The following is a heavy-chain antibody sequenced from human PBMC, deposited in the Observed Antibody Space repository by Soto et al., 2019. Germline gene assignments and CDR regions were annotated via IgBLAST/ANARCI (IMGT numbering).Heavy chain of an antibody. J-gene: IGHJ6*02. CDR2: ISPGSRYP. D-gene: IGHD6-25*01. V-gene: IGHV3-11*06. CDR1: GFTFGDSY. Sequence: TGGSLRLSCAGSGFTFGDSYMSWIRQAPGKGLEWLSYISPGSRYPAYADSVKGRFTISRDNAKNTLFLQMNSLSAEDTAVYYCARAAWYYYGMDVWGQGTTVTVSS. CDR3: ARAAWYYYGMDV.